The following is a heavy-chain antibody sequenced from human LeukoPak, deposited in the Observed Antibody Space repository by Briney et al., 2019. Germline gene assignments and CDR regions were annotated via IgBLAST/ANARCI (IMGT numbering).Heavy chain of an antibody. D-gene: IGHD3-22*01. CDR2: ISAYNGNT. J-gene: IGHJ6*02. V-gene: IGHV1-18*01. CDR3: ARVYHERRDSSGRMDV. Sequence: ASVKVSCKASGYTFTSYGISWVRQAPGQGLEWMGWISAYNGNTNYAQKLQGRVTMTTDTSTSTVYMELSSLRSEDTAVYYCARVYHERRDSSGRMDVWGQGTTVTVSS. CDR1: GYTFTSYG.